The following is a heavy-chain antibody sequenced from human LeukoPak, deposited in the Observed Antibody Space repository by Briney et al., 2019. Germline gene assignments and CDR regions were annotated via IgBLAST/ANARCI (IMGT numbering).Heavy chain of an antibody. CDR2: ISGSGGST. D-gene: IGHD3-10*01. Sequence: GGSLRLSCAASGFTFNDYAMSWVRQSPATGLEWVSAISGSGGSTYYADSVKGRFTISRDNSKNTLYLQMNSLRAEDTAVYYCAKEGGYGSGSYYYNWFDPWGQGTLVTVSS. CDR3: AKEGGYGSGSYYYNWFDP. CDR1: GFTFNDYA. J-gene: IGHJ5*02. V-gene: IGHV3-23*01.